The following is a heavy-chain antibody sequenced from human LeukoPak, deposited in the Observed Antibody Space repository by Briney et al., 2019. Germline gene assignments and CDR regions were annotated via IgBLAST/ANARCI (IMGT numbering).Heavy chain of an antibody. CDR2: ISGSGSST. V-gene: IGHV3-23*01. CDR1: GFTFSSYA. CDR3: ARVEELPTGEYYYYYYGMDV. D-gene: IGHD1-26*01. J-gene: IGHJ6*02. Sequence: QAGGSLRLSCAASGFTFSSYAMSWVRQAPGKGLEWVSGISGSGSSTYYADSVKGRFTISGDNAKNSLYLQMNSLRAEDTAVYYCARVEELPTGEYYYYYYGMDVWGQGTTVTVSS.